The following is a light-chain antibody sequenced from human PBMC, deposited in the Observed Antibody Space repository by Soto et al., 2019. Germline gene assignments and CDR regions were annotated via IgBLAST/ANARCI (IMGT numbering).Light chain of an antibody. CDR1: QSVSSSY. CDR3: QQRTNWPIT. CDR2: GAS. V-gene: IGKV3D-20*02. Sequence: EIVLTQSPATLSLSPGERATLSCRASQSVSSSYLAWYQQRPGQAPRLLIYGASSRAPGIPDRFSGSGSGTDFTLTISNLEPEDFAVYYCQQRTNWPITFGQGTRLEIK. J-gene: IGKJ5*01.